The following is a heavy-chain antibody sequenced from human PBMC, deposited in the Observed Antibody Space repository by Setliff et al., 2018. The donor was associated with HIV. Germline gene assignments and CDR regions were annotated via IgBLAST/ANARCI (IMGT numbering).Heavy chain of an antibody. CDR1: GFTFSTYS. D-gene: IGHD6-19*01. CDR3: AGESSIAVAEYFQH. V-gene: IGHV3-48*01. J-gene: IGHJ1*01. Sequence: GGSLRLSCEASGFTFSTYSINWVRQAPGKGLEWVSYISSSGTTIYYADSVKGRFTISRDNSKNTLYLQMNSLRAEDTAVYYCAGESSIAVAEYFQHWGQGTLVTVSS. CDR2: ISSSGTTI.